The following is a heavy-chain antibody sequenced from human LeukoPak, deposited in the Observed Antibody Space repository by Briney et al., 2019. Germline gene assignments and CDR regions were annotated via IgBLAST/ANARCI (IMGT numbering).Heavy chain of an antibody. V-gene: IGHV1-18*01. CDR3: ARDAAAAGTLWYYFDY. CDR1: GYTFTSYG. D-gene: IGHD6-13*01. Sequence: GASVKVSCKASGYTFTSYGISWVRQAPGQGLEWMGWISAYNGNTNYAQKLQGRVTMTTDTSTSTAYMELRSLRSEDTAVYYCARDAAAAGTLWYYFDYWGQGTLVTVSS. J-gene: IGHJ4*02. CDR2: ISAYNGNT.